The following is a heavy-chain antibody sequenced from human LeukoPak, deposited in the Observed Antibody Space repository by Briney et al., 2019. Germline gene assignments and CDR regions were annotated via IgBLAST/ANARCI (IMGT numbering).Heavy chain of an antibody. D-gene: IGHD7-27*01. Sequence: GGSLRLSCAVSGFTFNSYAMSWVRQAPGKGLKWVGRIESKTDGGTTDYAAPVKGRFTISRDDSKNTLYLQMNCLKTEDTAVYYCTTDTSGDDYWGQGTLVTVSS. CDR2: IESKTDGGTT. CDR1: GFTFNSYA. V-gene: IGHV3-15*04. J-gene: IGHJ4*02. CDR3: TTDTSGDDY.